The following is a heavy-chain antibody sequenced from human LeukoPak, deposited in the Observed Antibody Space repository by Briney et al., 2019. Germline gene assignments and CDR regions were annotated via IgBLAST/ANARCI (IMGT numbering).Heavy chain of an antibody. D-gene: IGHD6-19*01. V-gene: IGHV1-2*06. CDR2: INPNSGGT. Sequence: GASVKVSCKDSGYTFTGYYMHWVRQATGQGLEWMGRINPNSGGTNYAQKFQGRVTMTRDTSISTAYMELSRLRSDDTAVYYCARGRMAGTYVFDYWGQGTLVTVSS. CDR1: GYTFTGYY. J-gene: IGHJ4*02. CDR3: ARGRMAGTYVFDY.